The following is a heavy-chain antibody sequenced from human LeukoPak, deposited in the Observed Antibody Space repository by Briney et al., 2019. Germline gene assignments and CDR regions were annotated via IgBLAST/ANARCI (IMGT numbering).Heavy chain of an antibody. D-gene: IGHD5-24*01. Sequence: GGSLRLSCAASGFTVSSNYVSWVRQAPGKGLEWVSVIYSGGSTYYADSVKGRSTISRDNSKNTLYLQMNSLRAEDTAVYYCIAEMATIGTFDYWGQGTLVTVSS. CDR1: GFTVSSNY. CDR3: IAEMATIGTFDY. CDR2: IYSGGST. J-gene: IGHJ4*02. V-gene: IGHV3-66*01.